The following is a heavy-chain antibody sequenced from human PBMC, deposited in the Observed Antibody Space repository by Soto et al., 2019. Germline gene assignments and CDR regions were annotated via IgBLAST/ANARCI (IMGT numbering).Heavy chain of an antibody. CDR1: VLTFSGSG. V-gene: IGHV3-73*01. Sequence: RALRRSCEASVLTFSGSGMHCVQQNSGKVQEGVVPIRSKANCYATAYAASVKGMFTISRDDSKNTAYLQMNSLKTGDTAVYYCTRLGPPLVVVAATYYWYFDLWGRGTLVTVSS. D-gene: IGHD2-15*01. CDR2: IRSKANCYAT. CDR3: TRLGPPLVVVAATYYWYFDL. J-gene: IGHJ2*01.